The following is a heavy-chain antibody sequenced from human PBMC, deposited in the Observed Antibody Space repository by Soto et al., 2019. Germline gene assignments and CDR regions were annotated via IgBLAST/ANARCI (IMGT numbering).Heavy chain of an antibody. CDR3: ARGNDWKSSTFDI. V-gene: IGHV4-59*11. J-gene: IGHJ3*02. D-gene: IGHD2-21*01. CDR2: VYYSGGT. CDR1: GGSLIDHY. Sequence: QVQLQESGPGLVKPSETLSLTCTVSGGSLIDHYCNWIRQTPGKGLHWIGYVYYSGGTNYNPSLKSRVNMSVDTSTNQFSLNLGSVTAADTAVYYCARGNDWKSSTFDIWGQGTMVSVSS.